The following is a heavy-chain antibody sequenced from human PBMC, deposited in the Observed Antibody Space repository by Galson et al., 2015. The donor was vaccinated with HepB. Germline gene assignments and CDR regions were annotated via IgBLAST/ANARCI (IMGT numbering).Heavy chain of an antibody. CDR2: IKQDGSEK. Sequence: SLRLSCAASGFTFSSYWMSWVRQAPGQGLEWVANIKQDGSEKYYANSVKGRFTISRDNAKNSLYLQMNSLRAEDTAVYYCARDLCSYGGIDYWGQGTLVTVSS. V-gene: IGHV3-7*03. J-gene: IGHJ4*02. CDR3: ARDLCSYGGIDY. D-gene: IGHD5-18*01. CDR1: GFTFSSYW.